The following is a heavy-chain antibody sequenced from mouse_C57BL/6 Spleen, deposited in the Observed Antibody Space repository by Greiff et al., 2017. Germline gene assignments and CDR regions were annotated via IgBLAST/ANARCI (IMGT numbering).Heavy chain of an antibody. J-gene: IGHJ4*01. V-gene: IGHV1-55*01. CDR3: ARSRLLRNYAMDY. CDR1: GYTFTSYW. Sequence: VQLQQPGAELVKPGASVKMSCKASGYTFTSYWITWVKQRPGQGLEWIGDIYPGSGSTNYNEKFKSKATLTVDTSSSTAYMQLSSLTSEDSAVYYCARSRLLRNYAMDYWGQGTSVTVSS. D-gene: IGHD1-1*01. CDR2: IYPGSGST.